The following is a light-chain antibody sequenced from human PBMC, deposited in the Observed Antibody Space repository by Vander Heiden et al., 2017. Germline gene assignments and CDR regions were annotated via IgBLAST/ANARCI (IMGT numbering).Light chain of an antibody. CDR3: QQINTYPT. J-gene: IGKJ1*01. CDR1: QGISSY. V-gene: IGKV1-9*01. Sequence: DIQLTQSPSFLSASVGDRVTITCRASQGISSYLAWYQQKPGKAPNLLISAASTVQSGVPSRFSGSGSGTEFTLTISSLQPEDFATYYCQQINTYPTFGPGTEVEIE. CDR2: AAS.